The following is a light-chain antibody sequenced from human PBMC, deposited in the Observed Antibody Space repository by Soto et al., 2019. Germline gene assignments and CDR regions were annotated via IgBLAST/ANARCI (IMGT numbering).Light chain of an antibody. V-gene: IGKV3-15*01. CDR2: GAS. Sequence: EIEMTQSPATLSVSPGDRATLSCRASQTVSSYLAWYQQKPGKAPRLLIYGASTRSSGIPSRFSGSGSGTEFTLTISCLQSDDFATYYCQQYNSYPDAFGHGTKVDIK. CDR1: QTVSSY. CDR3: QQYNSYPDA. J-gene: IGKJ3*01.